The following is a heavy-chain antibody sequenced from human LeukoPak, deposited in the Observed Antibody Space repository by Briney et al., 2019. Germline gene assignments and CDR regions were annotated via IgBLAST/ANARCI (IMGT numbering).Heavy chain of an antibody. CDR2: IKSKIDGGTI. CDR1: GFTFSDAW. Sequence: GGSLRLSCVASGFTFSDAWMSWVRQAPGKGLEWVGRIKSKIDGGTIDYAAPVKGRFTISRDDSRNTLYLQMNSLKTEDTAVYYCTTRRQDGCWGQGTLVTVS. V-gene: IGHV3-15*01. J-gene: IGHJ4*02. D-gene: IGHD6-25*01. CDR3: TTRRQDGC.